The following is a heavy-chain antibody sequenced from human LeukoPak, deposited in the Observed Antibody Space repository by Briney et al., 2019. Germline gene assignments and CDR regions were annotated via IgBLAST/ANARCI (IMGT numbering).Heavy chain of an antibody. V-gene: IGHV4-59*01. J-gene: IGHJ3*02. CDR3: AIGCLTAAAPWGAFDI. CDR2: IYYSGST. CDR1: GGSISSYY. Sequence: KPSETLSLTCTVSGGSISSYYWSWIRQPPGKGLEWIGYIYYSGSTNYNPSLKSRVTISVDTSKNQFSLKLSSVTAADTAVYYCAIGCLTAAAPWGAFDIWGQGTMVTVSS. D-gene: IGHD6-13*01.